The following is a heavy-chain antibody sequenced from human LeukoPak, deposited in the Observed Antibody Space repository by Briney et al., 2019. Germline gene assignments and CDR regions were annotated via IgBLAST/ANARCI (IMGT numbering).Heavy chain of an antibody. CDR1: GFTFSSYW. CDR2: INSDGSST. Sequence: GGSLRLSCAASGFTFSSYWMHWVRQAPGKGLVWVSRINSDGSSTSYADSVKGRFTISRDNAKNTLYLQMNSLRAEDTAVYYCARDPTYDILTGYTDYWGKGTLVTVSS. V-gene: IGHV3-74*01. J-gene: IGHJ4*02. CDR3: ARDPTYDILTGYTDY. D-gene: IGHD3-9*01.